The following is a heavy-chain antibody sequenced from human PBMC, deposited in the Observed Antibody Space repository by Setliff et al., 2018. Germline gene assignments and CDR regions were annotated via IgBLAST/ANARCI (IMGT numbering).Heavy chain of an antibody. CDR3: ASSAKAARPGYYYYYMDV. D-gene: IGHD6-6*01. Sequence: ASVKVSCKASGYTFTSYAMNWVRQAPGQGLEWMGWINTNTGGPTYAQGFTGRFVFSLDTSVSTAYLQISSLKAEDTAVYYCASSAKAARPGYYYYYMDVWGKGTTVTVSS. V-gene: IGHV7-4-1*02. J-gene: IGHJ6*03. CDR2: INTNTGGP. CDR1: GYTFTSYA.